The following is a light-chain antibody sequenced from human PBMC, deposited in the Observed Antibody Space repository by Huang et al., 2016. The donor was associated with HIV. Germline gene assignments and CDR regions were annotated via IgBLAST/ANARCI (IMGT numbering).Light chain of an antibody. J-gene: IGKJ4*01. CDR2: DAT. V-gene: IGKV3-11*01. CDR1: QSVSSY. Sequence: EIVLTQSTATLSLSPGESATLSCRASQSVSSYLAWYQQTPGQAPRLLIYDATSRAPGIAARFSGSGSGTDFTLTISNLEPEDFAVYSCQQRYDWPLTFGGGTKVEIK. CDR3: QQRYDWPLT.